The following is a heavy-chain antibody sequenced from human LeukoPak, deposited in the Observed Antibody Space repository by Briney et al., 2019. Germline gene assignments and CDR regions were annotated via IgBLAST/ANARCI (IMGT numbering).Heavy chain of an antibody. J-gene: IGHJ4*02. CDR3: AKDGSSSSYWFDY. V-gene: IGHV3-30*02. D-gene: IGHD6-6*01. Sequence: GGSLRLSCAASGFTFSSYGMHWVRQAPGKGLEWVAFIRYDGSNKYYADSVKGRFTISRDNSKNTLYLQMNSLRAEDTAAYYCAKDGSSSSYWFDYWGQGTLVTVSS. CDR2: IRYDGSNK. CDR1: GFTFSSYG.